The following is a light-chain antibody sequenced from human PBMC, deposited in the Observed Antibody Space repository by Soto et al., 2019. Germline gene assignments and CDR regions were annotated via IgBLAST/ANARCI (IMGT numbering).Light chain of an antibody. J-gene: IGKJ1*01. CDR2: GAS. CDR1: QSVSSSY. CDR3: QQYTTYPWT. V-gene: IGKV3D-15*01. Sequence: EVVMTQSPATLSVSPGERVTLSCRASQSVSSSYLAWYQQKPGQAPRLLIYGASTRATGIPARFSGSGSGTEFTLTISSLQPDDFATYYCQQYTTYPWTFGQGTKVDI.